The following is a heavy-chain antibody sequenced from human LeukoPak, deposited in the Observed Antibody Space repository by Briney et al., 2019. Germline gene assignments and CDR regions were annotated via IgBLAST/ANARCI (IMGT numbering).Heavy chain of an antibody. V-gene: IGHV4-34*01. J-gene: IGHJ5*02. CDR1: GVSFGGYY. CDR3: ARSRPNWFDP. CDR2: INHSGST. Sequence: SETLSLTCAVYGVSFGGYYWSWIRQPPGKGLEWIGEINHSGSTNYNPSLKSRVTISVDTSKNQFSLKLSSVTAADTAVYYCARSRPNWFDPWGQGTLVTVSS.